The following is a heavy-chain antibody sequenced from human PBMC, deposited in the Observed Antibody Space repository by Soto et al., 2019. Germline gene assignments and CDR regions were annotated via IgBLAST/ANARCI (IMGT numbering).Heavy chain of an antibody. CDR2: ISYGWST. CDR1: GGSINSGGYC. CDR3: SRGILV. J-gene: IGHJ4*02. V-gene: IGHV4-31*03. D-gene: IGHD5-18*01. Sequence: QVQLQESGPGRVKPSQTLSLTCTVSGGSINSGGYCWSWIRQHPGKGLEWIGCISYGWSTSYNASRKRRIIISVDTSKNQFSLKLSSVTAANTAVYYCSRGILVWGQGTLITVSS.